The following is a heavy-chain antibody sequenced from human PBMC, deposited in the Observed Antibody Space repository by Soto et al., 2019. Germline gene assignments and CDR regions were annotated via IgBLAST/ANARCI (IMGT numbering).Heavy chain of an antibody. CDR3: SRGGMPYSSWNYYFNGMGV. V-gene: IGHV1-2*02. D-gene: IGHD6-19*01. CDR2: INPKSGAT. Sequence: QAQVEQSGAEVKKPGASVKVSCKSSGYTFTDYYMHWVRQAPGQGLEWMGWINPKSGATNYAQKFRGRVSMTRDTSTSTVYMELTKLTSDDTAVYYCSRGGMPYSSWNYYFNGMGVWGQGTTVTVAS. J-gene: IGHJ6*02. CDR1: GYTFTDYY.